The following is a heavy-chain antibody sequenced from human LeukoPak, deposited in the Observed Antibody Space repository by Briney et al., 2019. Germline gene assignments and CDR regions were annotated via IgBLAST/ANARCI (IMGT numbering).Heavy chain of an antibody. V-gene: IGHV2-5*01. Sequence: SGPTLVNPTPTLTLTFTFSGFSLSPSGVGVGWIRQPPVKALERLALIDWNDDKRYRPSLKSRLTITKDTSKNQVVLTMTNMDPVDTATYYCAHRVRQLVRDVPFDYWGQGTLVTVSS. CDR1: GFSLSPSGVG. D-gene: IGHD6-6*01. J-gene: IGHJ4*02. CDR3: AHRVRQLVRDVPFDY. CDR2: IDWNDDK.